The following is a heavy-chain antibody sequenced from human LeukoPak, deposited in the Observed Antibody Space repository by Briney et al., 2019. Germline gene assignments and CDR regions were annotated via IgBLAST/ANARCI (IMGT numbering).Heavy chain of an antibody. J-gene: IGHJ3*02. CDR2: IYSGGST. CDR1: GFTVSSNY. D-gene: IGHD3-9*01. CDR3: ARRPELRYFDWPQYLWSAFDI. V-gene: IGHV3-66*01. Sequence: GGSLRLSCAASGFTVSSNYMSWVRQAPGKGLEWVSVIYSGGSTYYADSVKGRFTISRDNSKNTLYLQMNSLRAEDTAVYYCARRPELRYFDWPQYLWSAFDIWGQGTMVTVSS.